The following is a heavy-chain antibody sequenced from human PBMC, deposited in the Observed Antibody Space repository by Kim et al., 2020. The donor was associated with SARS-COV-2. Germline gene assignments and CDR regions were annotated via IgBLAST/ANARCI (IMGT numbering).Heavy chain of an antibody. D-gene: IGHD4-17*01. Sequence: SETLSLTCTVSGDSISNSNYYWGWIRQPPGEGLEWIGSISYGGRTYYSPSLKSRVTISVDTSKNQFSLKLSSVTAADTAVYYCARLPLTTVTSAYWGQGTLVTVSS. J-gene: IGHJ4*02. CDR2: ISYGGRT. V-gene: IGHV4-39*01. CDR1: GDSISNSNYY. CDR3: ARLPLTTVTSAY.